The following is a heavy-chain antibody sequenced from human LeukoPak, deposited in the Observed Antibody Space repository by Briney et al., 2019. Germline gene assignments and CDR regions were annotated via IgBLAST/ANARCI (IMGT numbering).Heavy chain of an antibody. Sequence: ASVKVSCKASGYTFTSYGISWVRQAPGQGLEWMGWISAYNGNTNYPQQLQGRVTMTTDTSTSTAYMELRTLRSDDTAVYYCARASYYDYVWGSYRYPHWGQGTLVTVSS. CDR2: ISAYNGNT. J-gene: IGHJ4*02. V-gene: IGHV1-18*01. CDR1: GYTFTSYG. D-gene: IGHD3-16*02. CDR3: ARASYYDYVWGSYRYPH.